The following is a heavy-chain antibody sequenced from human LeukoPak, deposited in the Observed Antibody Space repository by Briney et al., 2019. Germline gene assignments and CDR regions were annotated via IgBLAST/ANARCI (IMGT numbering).Heavy chain of an antibody. V-gene: IGHV4-4*07. Sequence: SETLSLTCTVSGDSINNYYWSWIRQPAGKGLEWIGRIYGSGSTKYNPSLKSRVTMSVDTSENQLSLRLNSVTAADTAVYYCSRGGGYGAPHGWFDPWGQGTLVIVSS. CDR1: GDSINNYY. CDR2: IYGSGST. D-gene: IGHD4/OR15-4a*01. CDR3: SRGGGYGAPHGWFDP. J-gene: IGHJ5*02.